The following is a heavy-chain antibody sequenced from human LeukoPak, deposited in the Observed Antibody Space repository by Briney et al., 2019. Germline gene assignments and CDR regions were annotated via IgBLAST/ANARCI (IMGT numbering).Heavy chain of an antibody. J-gene: IGHJ4*02. CDR2: ISSSGSTI. V-gene: IGHV3-11*01. Sequence: KPGGSLRLSCAASGFTFSDYYMSWIRQAPGKGLEWVSYISSSGSTIYYADSVKGRFTIPRDNAKNSLYLQMNSLRAEDTAVYYCARLARSYYDGSGYYYAVYWGQGTLVTVSS. CDR1: GFTFSDYY. CDR3: ARLARSYYDGSGYYYAVY. D-gene: IGHD3-22*01.